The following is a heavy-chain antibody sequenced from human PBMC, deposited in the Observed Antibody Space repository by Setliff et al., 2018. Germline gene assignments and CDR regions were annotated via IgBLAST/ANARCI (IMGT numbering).Heavy chain of an antibody. Sequence: PSETLSLTCTVSGGSMRSISYYWGWVRQPPGKGLEWIGTIYDSGTTYYNPSLKSRVTISVDTSKNQFSLRLSSVTAADTAVYYCAICRYQVPYSYWGQGSLVTVSS. CDR3: AICRYQVPYSY. CDR1: GGSMRSISYY. CDR2: IYDSGTT. J-gene: IGHJ4*02. D-gene: IGHD2-2*01. V-gene: IGHV4-39*01.